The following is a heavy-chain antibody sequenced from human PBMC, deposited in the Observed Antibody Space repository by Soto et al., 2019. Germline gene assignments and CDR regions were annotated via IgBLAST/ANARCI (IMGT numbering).Heavy chain of an antibody. CDR2: ISADGRET. Sequence: EEQLVESGGGLVQPGGSLRLSCAASGFTFGVSWMNWVRQFPGRGLEWVAYISADGRETNHVDSVKGRFTISRDNAKNSVYLQMNSLRAEDTSVYYCARKPRLLELWGQGTLVTVSS. V-gene: IGHV3-7*01. J-gene: IGHJ4*02. D-gene: IGHD6-6*01. CDR3: ARKPRLLEL. CDR1: GFTFGVSW.